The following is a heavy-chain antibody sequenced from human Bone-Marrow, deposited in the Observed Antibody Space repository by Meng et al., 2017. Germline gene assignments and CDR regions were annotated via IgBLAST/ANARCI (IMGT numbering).Heavy chain of an antibody. D-gene: IGHD2-21*01. CDR1: GGSMSSVNYY. CDR3: ASFDHIPRRNYFDY. J-gene: IGHJ4*02. Sequence: QLQLPESGPGLVVPSQTLSLTCTVSGGSMSSVNYYWSWIRQPPGKGLEWIGYIHHSGSAYYNPSLKSRVSISVDTSKNQFSLNLNSMTAADTAVYYCASFDHIPRRNYFDYWGQGTLVTVSS. V-gene: IGHV4-30-4*01. CDR2: IHHSGSA.